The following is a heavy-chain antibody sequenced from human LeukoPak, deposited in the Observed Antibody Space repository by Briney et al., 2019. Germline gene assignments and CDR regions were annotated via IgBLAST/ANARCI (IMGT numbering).Heavy chain of an antibody. Sequence: PGGSLRLSCAASGFTFSSYGMHWVRQAPGKGLEWVAFIRYDGSNKYYADSVKGRFTISRDNSKNTLYLQMNSLRAEDTAVYYCASDGAAGTAYFDYWGQGTLVTVSS. CDR1: GFTFSSYG. D-gene: IGHD6-19*01. J-gene: IGHJ4*02. CDR3: ASDGAAGTAYFDY. V-gene: IGHV3-30*02. CDR2: IRYDGSNK.